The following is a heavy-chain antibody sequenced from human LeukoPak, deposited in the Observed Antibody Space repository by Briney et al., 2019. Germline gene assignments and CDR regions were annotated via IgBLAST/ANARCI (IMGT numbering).Heavy chain of an antibody. J-gene: IGHJ6*03. CDR1: GFTFSDYY. CDR2: ISSSGYII. V-gene: IGHV3-11*04. CDR3: ARDGPYYYYMDV. Sequence: PGGSLRLSCAASGFTFSDYYMSWIRQAPGKGLEWVSYISSSGYIIYYADSVKGRFTISRDNAKNSLYLQMNSLRAEDTAVYYCARDGPYYYYMDVWGKGTTVTVSS.